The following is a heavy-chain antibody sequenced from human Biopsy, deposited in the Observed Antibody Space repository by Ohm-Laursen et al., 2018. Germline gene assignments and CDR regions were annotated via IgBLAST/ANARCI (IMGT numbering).Heavy chain of an antibody. V-gene: IGHV3-53*01. Sequence: SLRLSCAASGFTVSDNYISWIRQAPGKGLQWVSLIYSDGNAYYADSVKGRFTISRDIPRNTLYLQMNRLRAKDTAVYYCARGPGKLWSGYYTWGQGSLVSVSS. CDR2: IYSDGNA. CDR1: GFTVSDNY. D-gene: IGHD3-3*01. J-gene: IGHJ5*02. CDR3: ARGPGKLWSGYYT.